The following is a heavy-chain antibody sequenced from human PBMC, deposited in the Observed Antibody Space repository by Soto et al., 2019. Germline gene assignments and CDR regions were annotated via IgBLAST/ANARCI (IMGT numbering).Heavy chain of an antibody. D-gene: IGHD3-10*01. CDR2: IYYSGST. CDR3: ARSTSNLWVSPGFDC. V-gene: IGHV4-39*01. CDR1: GGSIISSSYY. Sequence: SETLSLTCTVSGGSIISSSYYWGLIRQPPGKGLEWIGSIYYSGSTYYNPSLKRRVTISVDTSKNQFSLKLSSVTAADTAVYYCARSTSNLWVSPGFDCWGQGTLVTVSS. J-gene: IGHJ4*01.